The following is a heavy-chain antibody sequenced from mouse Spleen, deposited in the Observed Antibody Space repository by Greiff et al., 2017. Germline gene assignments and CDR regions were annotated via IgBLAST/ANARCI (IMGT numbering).Heavy chain of an antibody. CDR2: IDPEDGDT. D-gene: IGHD2-4*01. Sequence: EVQLQQSGAELVRPGASVKLSCTASGFNIKDYYMHWVKQRPEQGLEWIGRIDPEDGDTEYAPKFQGKATMTADTSSNTAYLQLSSLTSEDTAVYYCRAATMITPYYFDYWGQGTTLTVSS. CDR3: RAATMITPYYFDY. V-gene: IGHV14-1*01. J-gene: IGHJ2*01. CDR1: GFNIKDYY.